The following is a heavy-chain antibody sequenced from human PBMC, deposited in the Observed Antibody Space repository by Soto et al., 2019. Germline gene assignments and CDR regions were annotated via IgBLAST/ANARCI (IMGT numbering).Heavy chain of an antibody. Sequence: QVQLQESGPGLVKPSGTLSLTCAVSGGSISSSNWWSWVRQPPGKGLEWIGEIYHSGSTNYNPSLKCRVTISADKSKNQFSLQLSSVPAADTALYYCARDPPLPAAMVDWGQGTLVTVSS. CDR2: IYHSGST. V-gene: IGHV4-4*02. CDR1: GGSISSSNW. D-gene: IGHD2-2*01. J-gene: IGHJ4*02. CDR3: ARDPPLPAAMVD.